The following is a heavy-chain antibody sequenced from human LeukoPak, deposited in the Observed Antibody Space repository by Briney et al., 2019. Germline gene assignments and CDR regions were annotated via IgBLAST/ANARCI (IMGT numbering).Heavy chain of an antibody. V-gene: IGHV4-34*01. Sequence: SETPSLTCAVYGGSFSGYYWSWIRQPPGKGLEWIGEINHSGSTNYNPSLKSRVTISVDTSRNQFSLKLSSVTAADTAVYYCARDRLRDGYNYIDYWGQGTLVTVSS. CDR1: GGSFSGYY. D-gene: IGHD5-24*01. J-gene: IGHJ4*02. CDR2: INHSGST. CDR3: ARDRLRDGYNYIDY.